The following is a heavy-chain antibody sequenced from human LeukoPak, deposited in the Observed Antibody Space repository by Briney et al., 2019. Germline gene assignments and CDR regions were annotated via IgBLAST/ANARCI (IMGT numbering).Heavy chain of an antibody. CDR1: GGSISSYY. CDR3: ARDAPYDFWSGYQGAYYYYYMDV. V-gene: IGHV4-59*12. Sequence: SETLSLTCTVSGGSISSYYWSWIRQPPGKGLEWIGYIYYSGSTNYNPSLKSRVTMSVDTSKNQFSLKLSSVTAADTAVYYCARDAPYDFWSGYQGAYYYYYMDVWGKGTTVTVSS. D-gene: IGHD3-3*01. J-gene: IGHJ6*03. CDR2: IYYSGST.